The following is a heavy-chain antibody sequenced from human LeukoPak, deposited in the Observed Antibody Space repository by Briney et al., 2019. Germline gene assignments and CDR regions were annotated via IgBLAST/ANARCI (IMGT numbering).Heavy chain of an antibody. D-gene: IGHD2-15*01. CDR1: GGSISSYY. V-gene: IGHV4-59*08. CDR2: IYYSGNT. Sequence: PSETLSLTCTVSGGSISSYYWSWIRQPPGKGLEWIGYIYYSGNTNYNPSLKSRVTISVDTSKNQFSLKLSSVTAADTAVYYCARARVSGPLNWFDPWGQGTLVTVSS. J-gene: IGHJ5*02. CDR3: ARARVSGPLNWFDP.